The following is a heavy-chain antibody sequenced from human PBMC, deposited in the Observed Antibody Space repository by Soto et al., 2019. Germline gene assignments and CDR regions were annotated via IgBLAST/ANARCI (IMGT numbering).Heavy chain of an antibody. CDR2: IYYSGTT. CDR1: GGSISSSY. Sequence: SETLSLTCTVSGGSISSSYWSWIRQPPGKGLEWIGYIYYSGTTNYNPSLKSRVTISIDTSKNQFSLKLSSVTAAATAVYYCASEAFWVSNAFGIWRQGTMVAVSS. D-gene: IGHD3-16*01. CDR3: ASEAFWVSNAFGI. J-gene: IGHJ3*02. V-gene: IGHV4-59*01.